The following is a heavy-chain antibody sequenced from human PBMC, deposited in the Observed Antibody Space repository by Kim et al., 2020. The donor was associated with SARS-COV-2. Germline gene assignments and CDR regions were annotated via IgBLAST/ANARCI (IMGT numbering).Heavy chain of an antibody. CDR1: GFTFSSYW. J-gene: IGHJ3*02. CDR3: VRDGYSGCDRAFDI. D-gene: IGHD5-12*01. V-gene: IGHV3-7*01. Sequence: GGSLRLSCADSGFTFSSYWMSWVRQAPGKGLECVANIKEDGSEKYYVDSVKGRFTISRDNAKNSVYLQMNSLRAEDTAVYFCVRDGYSGCDRAFDIWGQGTMVTVSS. CDR2: IKEDGSEK.